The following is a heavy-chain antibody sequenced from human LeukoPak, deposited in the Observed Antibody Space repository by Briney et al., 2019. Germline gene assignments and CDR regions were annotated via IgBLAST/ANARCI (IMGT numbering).Heavy chain of an antibody. V-gene: IGHV4-4*07. CDR1: GGSISNYY. D-gene: IGHD6-13*01. J-gene: IGHJ5*02. CDR3: ARDKNIEAAVIKVWFDP. Sequence: PSETQSLTCTVSGGSISNYYWSWIRQTAGKGLEWIGRIYTTGSTNYNPSLESRVTMSIDTSKNQFSLKLSSVTAADTAVYYCARDKNIEAAVIKVWFDPWGQGTLVTVSS. CDR2: IYTTGST.